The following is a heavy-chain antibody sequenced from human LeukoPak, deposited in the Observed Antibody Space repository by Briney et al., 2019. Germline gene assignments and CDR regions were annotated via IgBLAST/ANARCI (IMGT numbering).Heavy chain of an antibody. D-gene: IGHD2-21*02. CDR2: IVVGSANT. J-gene: IGHJ5*02. Sequence: SVKVSCTASGFTFAISAVQWVRQARGQRLEWIGWIVVGSANTNYAQKFQERVTITRDMSTGTAYMELKSLRSEDTAVYYCAAFDAGDCGGDCPYFSFPWGQGTLVTVSS. V-gene: IGHV1-58*01. CDR1: GFTFAISA. CDR3: AAFDAGDCGGDCPYFSFP.